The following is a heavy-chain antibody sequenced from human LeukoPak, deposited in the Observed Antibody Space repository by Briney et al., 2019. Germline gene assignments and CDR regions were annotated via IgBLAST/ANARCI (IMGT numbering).Heavy chain of an antibody. J-gene: IGHJ6*02. Sequence: GGSLRLSCAASEFTFSSHSMSWVRQAPGKGLEWVSSISGSGNRTYYADSVKGRFTISRDNSKDTLFLQMNSLRAEDTAVYYCAKNLYCGGGSCYPSALGMDVWGQGTTVTVSS. CDR3: AKNLYCGGGSCYPSALGMDV. CDR1: EFTFSSHS. CDR2: ISGSGNRT. D-gene: IGHD2-15*01. V-gene: IGHV3-23*01.